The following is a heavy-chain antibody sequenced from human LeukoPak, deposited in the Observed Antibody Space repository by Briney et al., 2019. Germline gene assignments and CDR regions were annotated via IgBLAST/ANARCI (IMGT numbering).Heavy chain of an antibody. J-gene: IGHJ5*02. D-gene: IGHD3-9*01. CDR3: ARSYYDVLTGNYMWLAP. CDR1: GYTFTDYY. Sequence: GASVKDSCKASGYTFTDYYIHWVRQAPGQGLEWMGWIDVKSGDTFYAQMFQGRVTLTGDTSINTAYMELSRLRSDDTAVFYCARSYYDVLTGNYMWLAPWGQGTLVTVSS. V-gene: IGHV1-2*02. CDR2: IDVKSGDT.